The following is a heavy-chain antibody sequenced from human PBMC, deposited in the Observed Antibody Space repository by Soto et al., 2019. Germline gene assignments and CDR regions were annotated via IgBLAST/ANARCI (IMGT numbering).Heavy chain of an antibody. J-gene: IGHJ3*02. Sequence: GSLRLSCAASGFTFSSYAMSWVRQAPGKGLEWVSAISGSGGSTYYADSVKGRFTISRDNSKNTLYLQMNSLRAEDTAVYYCAKGMRRIAVAGTTAFDIWGQGTRVTVSS. CDR3: AKGMRRIAVAGTTAFDI. V-gene: IGHV3-23*01. CDR1: GFTFSSYA. D-gene: IGHD6-19*01. CDR2: ISGSGGST.